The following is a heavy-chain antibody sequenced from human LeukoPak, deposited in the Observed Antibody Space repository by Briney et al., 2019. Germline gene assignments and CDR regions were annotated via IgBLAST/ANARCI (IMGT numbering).Heavy chain of an antibody. CDR2: INHSGST. D-gene: IGHD6-19*01. Sequence: SETLSLTCAVYGGSFSGYYWSWIRQPPGKGLEWIGEINHSGSTNYNPSLKSRVTISVDTSKNQFSLKLSSVTAADTAVYYCARKQWLVLFDYWSQGTLVTVSS. CDR1: GGSFSGYY. V-gene: IGHV4-34*01. J-gene: IGHJ4*02. CDR3: ARKQWLVLFDY.